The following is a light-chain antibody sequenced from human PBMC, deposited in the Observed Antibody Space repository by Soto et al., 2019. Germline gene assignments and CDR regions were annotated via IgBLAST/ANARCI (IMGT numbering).Light chain of an antibody. Sequence: DIVMTQSPLSLPVTPGEAASISCRSSQSLLHSNGYNYVDWYLQKAGQSPHLLIYLGSNRASGVPDRFSGSGSVTYFTLKISRVEAEDVGVYYCMQTLESRTFGQGTKVDIK. CDR3: MQTLESRT. CDR1: QSLLHSNGYNY. V-gene: IGKV2-28*01. CDR2: LGS. J-gene: IGKJ1*01.